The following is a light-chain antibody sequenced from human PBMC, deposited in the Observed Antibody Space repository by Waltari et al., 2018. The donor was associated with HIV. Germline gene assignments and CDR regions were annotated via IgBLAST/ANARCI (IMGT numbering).Light chain of an antibody. CDR1: RTILYSSDNRNY. CDR3: QQYFRIPPT. J-gene: IGKJ4*01. CDR2: WAS. Sequence: DIVMTQSLDSLPVSLGERATINCTPSRTILYSSDNRNYLAWYQQKPRQPPKLLISWASTRESGVPDRFSGSGSGTDFTLTITRLQAEDVALYHCQQYFRIPPTFGGGTKVEIK. V-gene: IGKV4-1*01.